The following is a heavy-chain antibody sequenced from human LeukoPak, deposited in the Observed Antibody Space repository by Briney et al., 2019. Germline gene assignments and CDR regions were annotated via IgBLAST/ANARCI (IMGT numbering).Heavy chain of an antibody. V-gene: IGHV4-34*01. CDR3: ARPGYSYGYPREYVY. CDR2: INHSGST. CDR1: GFTFSDYY. D-gene: IGHD5-18*01. J-gene: IGHJ4*02. Sequence: PGGSLRLSCAASGFTFSDYYMSWIRQPPGKGLEWIGEINHSGSTNYNPSLKSRVTISVDTSKNQFSLKLSSVTAADTAVYYCARPGYSYGYPREYVYWGQGTLVTVSS.